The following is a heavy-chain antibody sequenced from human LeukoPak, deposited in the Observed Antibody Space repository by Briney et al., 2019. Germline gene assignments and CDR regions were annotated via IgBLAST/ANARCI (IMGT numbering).Heavy chain of an antibody. CDR1: GFTFSSYS. CDR3: AKDKAPGTPTGDYYYYYYRDV. D-gene: IGHD6-13*01. V-gene: IGHV3-21*01. CDR2: ISSSSSSYI. J-gene: IGHJ6*03. Sequence: GGSLRLSCAASGFTFSSYSMNWVRQAPGKGLEWVSSISSSSSSYIYYADSVKGRFTISRDNAKNSLYLQMNSLRAEDTAVYYCAKDKAPGTPTGDYYYYYYRDVWGKGTTVTVSS.